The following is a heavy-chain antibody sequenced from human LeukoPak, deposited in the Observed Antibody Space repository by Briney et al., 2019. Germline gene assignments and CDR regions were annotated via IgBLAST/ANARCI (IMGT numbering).Heavy chain of an antibody. D-gene: IGHD3-22*01. V-gene: IGHV4-61*01. J-gene: IGHJ6*02. Sequence: SETLSLTCTVSGGSVSSGSYYWSWIRQPPGKGLEWIGYIYYSGSTNYNPSLKSRVTISVDTSKNQFSLKLSSVTAADTAVYYCARVLQYYDSSGYYPHYYYYYGMDVWGQGTTVTVSS. CDR2: IYYSGST. CDR1: GGSVSSGSYY. CDR3: ARVLQYYDSSGYYPHYYYYYGMDV.